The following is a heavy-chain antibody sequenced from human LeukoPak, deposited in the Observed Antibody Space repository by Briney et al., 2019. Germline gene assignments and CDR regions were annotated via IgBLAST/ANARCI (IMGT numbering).Heavy chain of an antibody. CDR3: AKDQYYYDSSGYYYVDAFDI. Sequence: PGGSLRLSCAFALCTFSSYAMSWVRQAPGKGLEWVSAISGSGGSTYYADSVKGRFTISRDNSKNTLYLQMNSLRAEDTAVYYCAKDQYYYDSSGYYYVDAFDIWGQGTMVTVSS. J-gene: IGHJ3*02. V-gene: IGHV3-23*01. D-gene: IGHD3-22*01. CDR1: LCTFSSYA. CDR2: ISGSGGST.